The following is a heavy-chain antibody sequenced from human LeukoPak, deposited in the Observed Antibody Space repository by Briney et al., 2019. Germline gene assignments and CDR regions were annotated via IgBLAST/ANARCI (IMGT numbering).Heavy chain of an antibody. J-gene: IGHJ4*02. D-gene: IGHD6-13*01. Sequence: SETLSLTFSVSGGSISGYYCSWIRQPAAKGLEWIERIHSGGYTNFNPSLESRVTVSADTSKNQISLRLTSVTAADTAMYYCARDGVSGAGTLLDYWGQGALVTVSS. V-gene: IGHV4-4*07. CDR2: IHSGGYT. CDR3: ARDGVSGAGTLLDY. CDR1: GGSISGYY.